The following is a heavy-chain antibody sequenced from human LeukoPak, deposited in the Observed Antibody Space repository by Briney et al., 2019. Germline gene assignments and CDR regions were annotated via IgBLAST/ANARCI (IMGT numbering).Heavy chain of an antibody. D-gene: IGHD6-19*01. Sequence: SGTLSLTCAVSGGSISSTKWWTWVRQPPGKGLEWIGEIYHGGSANYNPSLKSRVTISVDKSKNQFSLKLSSVTAADTAVYYCAKTQQWRSIDSWGQGTLVTVS. CDR1: GGSISSTKW. J-gene: IGHJ4*02. CDR3: AKTQQWRSIDS. CDR2: IYHGGSA. V-gene: IGHV4-4*02.